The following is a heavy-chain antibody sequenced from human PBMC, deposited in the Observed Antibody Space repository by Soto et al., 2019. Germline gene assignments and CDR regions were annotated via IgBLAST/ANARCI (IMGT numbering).Heavy chain of an antibody. V-gene: IGHV3-23*01. CDR1: GFTFSSYA. CDR3: ATYPRATNYDFWSGPPEGPYYYGMDV. Sequence: HPGGSLRLSCAASGFTFSSYAMSWVRQAPGKGMEWVSAISGSGGSTYYADSVKGRFTISRDNSKNTLYLQMNSLRAEDTAVYYCATYPRATNYDFWSGPPEGPYYYGMDVWGQGTTVTVSS. CDR2: ISGSGGST. J-gene: IGHJ6*02. D-gene: IGHD3-3*01.